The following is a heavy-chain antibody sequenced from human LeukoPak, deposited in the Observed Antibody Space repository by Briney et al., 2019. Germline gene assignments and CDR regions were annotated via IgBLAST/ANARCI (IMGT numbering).Heavy chain of an antibody. D-gene: IGHD3-9*01. CDR3: ARGGRYFDWLGTPPPDI. Sequence: GGSLRLSCAASGFTFSSYAMHWVRQAPGKGLEYVSAISSNGGSTYYANSVKGRFTISRDNSKNTLYLQMGSLRAEDMAVYYCARGGRYFDWLGTPPPDIWGQGTMVTVSS. J-gene: IGHJ3*02. V-gene: IGHV3-64*01. CDR1: GFTFSSYA. CDR2: ISSNGGST.